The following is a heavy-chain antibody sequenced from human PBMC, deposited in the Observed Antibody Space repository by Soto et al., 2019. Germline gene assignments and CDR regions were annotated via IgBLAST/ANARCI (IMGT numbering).Heavy chain of an antibody. D-gene: IGHD2-2*03. J-gene: IGHJ4*02. CDR1: GFTFSSYS. V-gene: IGHV3-48*01. CDR3: ARDDMDIVVVPAAMPLDY. Sequence: GGSLRLSCAASGFTFSSYSMNWVRQAPGKGLEWVSYISSSSSTIYYADSVKGRFTISRDNAENSLYLQMNSLRAEDTAVYYCARDDMDIVVVPAAMPLDYWGQGTLVTVSS. CDR2: ISSSSSTI.